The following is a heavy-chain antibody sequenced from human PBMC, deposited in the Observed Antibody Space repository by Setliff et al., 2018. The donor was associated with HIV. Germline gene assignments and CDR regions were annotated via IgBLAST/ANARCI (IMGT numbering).Heavy chain of an antibody. CDR2: ISVSGGST. J-gene: IGHJ6*03. CDR1: GFTFNTYA. Sequence: SLRLSCAASGFTFNTYAMSWVRQAPGKGLEWVSVISVSGGSTFYADSVKGRFTISRDNSKNTLYLQMNRLRVEDTAVYYCEKTYSIVATGPLNYYYYMDVWGKRTTVTVSS. CDR3: EKTYSIVATGPLNYYYYMDV. D-gene: IGHD6-13*01. V-gene: IGHV3-23*01.